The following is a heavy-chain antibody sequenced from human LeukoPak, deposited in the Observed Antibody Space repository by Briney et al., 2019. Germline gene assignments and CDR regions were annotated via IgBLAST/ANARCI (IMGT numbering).Heavy chain of an antibody. V-gene: IGHV4-34*01. J-gene: IGHJ4*02. CDR2: INHSGST. CDR3: ATTSKRYSYGTRARDYFDY. D-gene: IGHD5-18*01. Sequence: SETLSLTCAVYGGSFSGYYWSWIRQPPGKGREWIGEINHSGSTNYNPSLKSRVTISVDTSKNQFSLKLSSVTAADTAVYYCATTSKRYSYGTRARDYFDYWGQGTLVTVSS. CDR1: GGSFSGYY.